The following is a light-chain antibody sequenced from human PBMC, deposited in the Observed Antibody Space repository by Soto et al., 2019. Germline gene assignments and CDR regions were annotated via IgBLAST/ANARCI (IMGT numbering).Light chain of an antibody. CDR3: QQYGSSFT. V-gene: IGKV3-20*01. J-gene: IGKJ3*01. CDR2: GAS. CDR1: QSVSSSY. Sequence: EIVLTQSPGTLSLSPGERATLSCRASQSVSSSYLAWYQQKPGQAPRLLIYGASSRATGIPDRFGGSGSGTDFTVAISRLEPEDFAVYYCQQYGSSFTFGPGTKVDIK.